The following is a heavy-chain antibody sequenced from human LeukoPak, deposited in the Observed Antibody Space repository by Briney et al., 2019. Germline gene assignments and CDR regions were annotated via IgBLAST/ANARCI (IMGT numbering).Heavy chain of an antibody. CDR2: IYYSGST. CDR1: GGSISSSSYY. J-gene: IGHJ3*02. Sequence: PSETLSLTCTVSGGSISSSSYYWGWIRQPPGKGLEWIGSIYYSGSTYYNPSLKSRVTISVDTSKNQFSLKLSSVTAADTAVYYCARVSMGWLASYAFDIWGQGTMVTVSS. V-gene: IGHV4-39*07. CDR3: ARVSMGWLASYAFDI. D-gene: IGHD6-19*01.